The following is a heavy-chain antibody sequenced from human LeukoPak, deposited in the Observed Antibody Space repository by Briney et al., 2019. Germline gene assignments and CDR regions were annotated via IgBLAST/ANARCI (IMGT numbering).Heavy chain of an antibody. J-gene: IGHJ5*02. CDR2: INHSGST. CDR1: GYTFSDYY. V-gene: IGHV4-34*08. Sequence: GSLRLSCAASGYTFSDYYMSWIRQPPGKGLEWIGEINHSGSTNYNPSLKSRVTISVDTSKNQFSLKLSSVTAADTAVYYCARRLGYCSSTSCRSMGGWFDPWGQGTLVTVSS. D-gene: IGHD2-2*01. CDR3: ARRLGYCSSTSCRSMGGWFDP.